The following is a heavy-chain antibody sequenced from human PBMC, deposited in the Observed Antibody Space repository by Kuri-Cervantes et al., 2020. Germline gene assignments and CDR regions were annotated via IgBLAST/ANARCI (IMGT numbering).Heavy chain of an antibody. Sequence: GGSLRLSCKASGYTFTSYYMHWVRQAPGQGLEWMGIINPSGGSTSYAQKFQGRVTMTRDTSTSTVYMELSSLRSDDTAVYYCARDEMGYSSSSKGGNWFDPWGQGTLVTVSS. J-gene: IGHJ5*02. CDR3: ARDEMGYSSSSKGGNWFDP. CDR1: GYTFTSYY. D-gene: IGHD6-13*01. CDR2: INPSGGST. V-gene: IGHV1-46*01.